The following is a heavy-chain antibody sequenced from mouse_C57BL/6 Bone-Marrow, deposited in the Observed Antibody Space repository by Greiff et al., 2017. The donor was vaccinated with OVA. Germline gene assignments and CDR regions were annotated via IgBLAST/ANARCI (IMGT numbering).Heavy chain of an antibody. CDR2: ISYSGST. V-gene: IGHV3-8*01. D-gene: IGHD2-10*02. J-gene: IGHJ4*01. Sequence: VQLKESGPGLAKPSQTLSLTCSVTGYSITSDYWNWIRKFPGNKLEYMGYISYSGSTYYNPSLKSRISITRDTSKNQYYLQLNSVTTEDTATDYCARNGYCNGGVYYAMDDWGQGTSVTVSS. CDR1: GYSITSDY. CDR3: ARNGYCNGGVYYAMDD.